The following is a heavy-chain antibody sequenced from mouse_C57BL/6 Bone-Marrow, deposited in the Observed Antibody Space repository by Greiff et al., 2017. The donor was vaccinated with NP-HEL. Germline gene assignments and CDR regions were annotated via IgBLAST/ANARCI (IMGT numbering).Heavy chain of an antibody. J-gene: IGHJ4*01. CDR3: ARHGDGYYRAMDY. CDR2: ISRGGSYT. CDR1: GFTFSSYG. V-gene: IGHV5-6*01. D-gene: IGHD2-3*01. Sequence: EVQGVESGGDLVKPGGSLKLSCAASGFTFSSYGMSWVRQTPDKRLEWVATISRGGSYTYYPDSVKGRFTISRDNAKNTRYLQMSSLKSEDTAMYYCARHGDGYYRAMDYWGQGTSVTVSS.